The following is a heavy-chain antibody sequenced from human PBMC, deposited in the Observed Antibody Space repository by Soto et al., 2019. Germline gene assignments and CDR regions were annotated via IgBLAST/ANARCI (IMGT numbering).Heavy chain of an antibody. V-gene: IGHV3-7*01. J-gene: IGHJ4*02. CDR2: IKQDGSEK. CDR3: ARDSTYYDFWSGYYTKYYFDY. D-gene: IGHD3-3*01. Sequence: PGGSLRLSCAASGFTFSIYWMSWVRHAPGKGLEWVANIKQDGSEKYYVDSVKGRFTISRDNAKNSLYLQMNSLRAEDTAVYYCARDSTYYDFWSGYYTKYYFDYWGQGTLVTV. CDR1: GFTFSIYW.